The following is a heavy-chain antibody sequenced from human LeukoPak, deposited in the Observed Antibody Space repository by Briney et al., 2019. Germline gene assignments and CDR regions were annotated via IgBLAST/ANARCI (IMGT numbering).Heavy chain of an antibody. CDR2: IDYSGST. Sequence: PSETLSLTCTVSGGSISSYYWSWIRQPPGKGLEWIGYIDYSGSTNYNPSLNSRVAISVDTAKSQFSLKLSSLTAADTAVYYCARSNSYGYAYYYYYMDVWGKGTTVTVSS. CDR3: ARSNSYGYAYYYYYMDV. CDR1: GGSISSYY. V-gene: IGHV4-59*01. D-gene: IGHD5-18*01. J-gene: IGHJ6*03.